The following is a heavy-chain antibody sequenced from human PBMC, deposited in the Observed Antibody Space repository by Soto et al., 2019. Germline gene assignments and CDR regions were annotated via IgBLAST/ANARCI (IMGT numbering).Heavy chain of an antibody. CDR3: ARAASITMIVVVPEGAFDI. J-gene: IGHJ3*02. V-gene: IGHV1-46*01. CDR1: GYTFTSYY. D-gene: IGHD3-22*01. Sequence: QVQLVQSGAEVKKPGASVKVSCKASGYTFTSYYMHWVRQAPGQGLEWMGIINPSGGSTSYAQKFQGRVTMTRDTSTSTVYMELSSLRSEDTAVYYCARAASITMIVVVPEGAFDIRGQGTMVTVSS. CDR2: INPSGGST.